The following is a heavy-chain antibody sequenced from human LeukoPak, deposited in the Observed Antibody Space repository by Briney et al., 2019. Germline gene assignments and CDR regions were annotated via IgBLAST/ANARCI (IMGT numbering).Heavy chain of an antibody. CDR1: GGSITSSTSY. CDR2: IYYSGST. V-gene: IGHV4-61*01. D-gene: IGHD5-18*01. Sequence: SETLSLTCTVSGGSITSSTSYWSWIRQPPGKGLEWIGYIYYSGSTNYNPSLKSRVTISVDTSKNQFSLKLSSVTAADTAVYYCASVDTAMVTVFDYWGQGTLVTVSS. CDR3: ASVDTAMVTVFDY. J-gene: IGHJ4*02.